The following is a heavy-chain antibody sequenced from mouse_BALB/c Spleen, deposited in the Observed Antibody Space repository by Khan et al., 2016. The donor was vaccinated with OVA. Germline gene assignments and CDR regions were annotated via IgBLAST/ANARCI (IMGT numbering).Heavy chain of an antibody. D-gene: IGHD2-10*01. CDR2: ISSGGTYT. V-gene: IGHV5-6*01. CDR3: ARACYDNRGPMDY. Sequence: EVELVEPGGDLVKPGGSLKLSCAASGFTFSSYGMSWVRQTPDKRLEWVATISSGGTYTYYPDSVKGRFTISRDNAKNTLYLQMRSLKADDTGKYCCARACYDNRGPMDYWCPGTSVTVSS. CDR1: GFTFSSYG. J-gene: IGHJ4*01.